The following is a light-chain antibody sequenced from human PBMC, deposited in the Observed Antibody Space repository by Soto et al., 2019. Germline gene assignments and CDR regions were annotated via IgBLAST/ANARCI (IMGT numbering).Light chain of an antibody. CDR1: QTISIW. J-gene: IGKJ1*01. CDR3: QQYGSYSQST. Sequence: DIQMTQSPSTLSASVGDRVSITCRASQTISIWLAWYQQKPGKAPKLLIYQASSLESGVPSRFSGSGSGTEFTLTISSLQPDDFATYYCQQYGSYSQSTFGQGTKVEIK. CDR2: QAS. V-gene: IGKV1-5*03.